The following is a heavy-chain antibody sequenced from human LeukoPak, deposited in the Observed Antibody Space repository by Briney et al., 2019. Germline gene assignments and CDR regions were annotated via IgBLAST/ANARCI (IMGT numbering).Heavy chain of an antibody. CDR3: ARAPLEYSSSSSAFDI. J-gene: IGHJ3*02. D-gene: IGHD6-6*01. Sequence: SETLSLTCTVSGGSISSYYWSWIRQPAGKGLEWIGRIYTSGSTNYNPSLKSRVTMSVDTSKNQFSLKLSSVTAADTAVYYCARAPLEYSSSSSAFDIWGQGTMVTVSS. CDR2: IYTSGST. CDR1: GGSISSYY. V-gene: IGHV4-4*07.